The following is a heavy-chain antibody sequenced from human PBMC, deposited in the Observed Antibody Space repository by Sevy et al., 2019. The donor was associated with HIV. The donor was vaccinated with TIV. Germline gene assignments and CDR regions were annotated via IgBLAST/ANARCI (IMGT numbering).Heavy chain of an antibody. CDR1: GFTFSSYS. CDR3: ALERLSSDVAEYFQN. Sequence: GGSLRLSCATSGFTFSSYSMHWVRQAPGKGLEWVATISYEGINKHYAHSVKGRFTISRDNFKNSLSLQMNSLRAEDTAVYFCALERLSSDVAEYFQNWGQGTLVTVSS. D-gene: IGHD1-1*01. J-gene: IGHJ1*01. CDR2: ISYEGINK. V-gene: IGHV3-30-3*01.